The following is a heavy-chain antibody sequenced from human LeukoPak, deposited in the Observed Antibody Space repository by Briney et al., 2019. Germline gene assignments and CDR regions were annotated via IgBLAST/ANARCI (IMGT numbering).Heavy chain of an antibody. CDR1: GFTFNFYA. CDR3: ASLTALRLGGLLANDAFDI. Sequence: GRSLRLSCAASGFTFNFYAMHWVRQAPGKGLEWVAVISDDGSNKYYSDSVKGRFTISRDNSRNTLYLQMNSLRTEDTSVYYCASLTALRLGGLLANDAFDIWGQGTMVIVSS. D-gene: IGHD3-16*01. J-gene: IGHJ3*02. CDR2: ISDDGSNK. V-gene: IGHV3-30-3*01.